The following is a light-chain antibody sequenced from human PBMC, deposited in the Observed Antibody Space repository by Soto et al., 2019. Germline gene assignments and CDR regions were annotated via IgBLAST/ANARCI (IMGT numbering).Light chain of an antibody. J-gene: IGKJ4*01. CDR2: GAS. V-gene: IGKV3-15*01. Sequence: EVVMTQSPATLSVSPGERATLSCRASQSVSSNLAWYQQKPGQAPRLLFYGASTRATAIPARFSGSGSGAECTLIISSLQSEDFAVYFCQQYNDWPLTFGGGTRVEI. CDR3: QQYNDWPLT. CDR1: QSVSSN.